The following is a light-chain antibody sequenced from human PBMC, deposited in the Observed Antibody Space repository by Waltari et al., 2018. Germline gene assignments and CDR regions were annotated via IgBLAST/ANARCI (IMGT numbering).Light chain of an antibody. CDR2: GKS. J-gene: IGLJ2*01. Sequence: QSVLTQPPSVSGAPGQRVTISCTGSSSNIGAGSDVHWYHQLPGTAPKLLIYGKSCRPSGVPDRFAGSKSGTSASLAITGLQAEDEADYYCQTYDSSLSGVVFGGGTKLTVL. V-gene: IGLV1-40*01. CDR3: QTYDSSLSGVV. CDR1: SSNIGAGSD.